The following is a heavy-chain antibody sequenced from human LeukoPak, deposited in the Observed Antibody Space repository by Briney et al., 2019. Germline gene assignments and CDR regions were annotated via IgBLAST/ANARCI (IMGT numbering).Heavy chain of an antibody. J-gene: IGHJ5*02. D-gene: IGHD5-18*01. V-gene: IGHV4-61*10. CDR2: IYYSGST. Sequence: SETLSLTCTVSGGSISSGSYYWSWIRQPAGKGLEWIGYIYYSGSTNYNRSLKSRVTISVDTSKNQFSLKLSSVTAADTAVYYCARGQGYSYGYEWFDPWGQGTLVTVSS. CDR3: ARGQGYSYGYEWFDP. CDR1: GGSISSGSYY.